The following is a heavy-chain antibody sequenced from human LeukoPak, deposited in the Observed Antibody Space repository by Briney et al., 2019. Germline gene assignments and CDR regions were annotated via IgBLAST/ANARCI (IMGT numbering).Heavy chain of an antibody. D-gene: IGHD3-10*01. CDR3: ARDTYYYVSGSYYNVLFDY. CDR2: INPNSGGT. Sequence: GASVQVSSQASGYTFPSYYMHGVRQAPAQGREWMGWINPNSGGTNYAQKFEGRVTMTRDTSISAAYMELSRLRSDDTAVYYCARDTYYYVSGSYYNVLFDYRGQGTLVTVSS. V-gene: IGHV1-2*02. J-gene: IGHJ4*02. CDR1: GYTFPSYY.